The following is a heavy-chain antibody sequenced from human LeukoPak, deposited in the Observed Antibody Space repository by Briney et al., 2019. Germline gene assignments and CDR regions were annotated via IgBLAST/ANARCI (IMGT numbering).Heavy chain of an antibody. CDR1: GGTFSSYA. J-gene: IGHJ4*02. D-gene: IGHD6-13*01. Sequence: SVKVSCKASGGTFSSYAISWVRQAPGQGLEWMGRIIPILGIANYAQKFQGRVTITADKSTSTAYMELSSLRSEDTAVYYCASSADRSSWYGLTSRGQGTLVTVSS. CDR3: ASSADRSSWYGLTS. V-gene: IGHV1-69*04. CDR2: IIPILGIA.